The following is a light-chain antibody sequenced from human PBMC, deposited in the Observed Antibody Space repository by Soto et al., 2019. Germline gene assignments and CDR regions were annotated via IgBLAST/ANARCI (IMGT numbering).Light chain of an antibody. CDR2: DAS. CDR3: QQRSNWPPT. V-gene: IGKV3-11*01. Sequence: EIVLTQSPATLSLSPGERATLSCRASQSVSTYLAWYQQKPGQAPRLLIYDASNRATGLPARFSGSRSGTEFTLTISSLEPEDFSVYYCQQRSNWPPTFGGGTKVEIK. J-gene: IGKJ4*01. CDR1: QSVSTY.